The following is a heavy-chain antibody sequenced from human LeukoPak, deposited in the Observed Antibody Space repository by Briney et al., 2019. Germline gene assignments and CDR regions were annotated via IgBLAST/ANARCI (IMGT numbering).Heavy chain of an antibody. Sequence: ASVKVSCKASGYAFTEYYLHWVRHAPGQGLEWMGWINPNSGGTNCAQKFRGRVTMTRDTSISTAYMELSRLRSDDTAVYYCARLGSSSFDWGQGTLVTVSS. CDR3: ARLGSSSFD. V-gene: IGHV1-2*02. J-gene: IGHJ4*02. CDR2: INPNSGGT. D-gene: IGHD6-6*01. CDR1: GYAFTEYY.